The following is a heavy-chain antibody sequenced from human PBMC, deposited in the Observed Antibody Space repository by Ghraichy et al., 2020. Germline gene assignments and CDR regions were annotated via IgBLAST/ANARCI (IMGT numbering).Heavy chain of an antibody. CDR2: IYYSGST. Sequence: SETLSLTCTVSGGSVSSGSYYWSWIRQPPGKGLEWIGYIYYSGSTNYNPSLKSRVTISVDTSKNQFSLKLSSVTAADTAVYYCARDRGIAAAGRFDYWGQGTLVTVSS. J-gene: IGHJ4*02. CDR3: ARDRGIAAAGRFDY. CDR1: GGSVSSGSYY. D-gene: IGHD6-13*01. V-gene: IGHV4-61*01.